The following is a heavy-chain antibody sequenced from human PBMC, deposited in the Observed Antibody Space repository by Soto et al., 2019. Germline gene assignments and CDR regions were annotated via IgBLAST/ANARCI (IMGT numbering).Heavy chain of an antibody. Sequence: QVQLQESGPGLVKPSETLSLTCTVSGGSISSYYWSWIRQPPGKGLEWIGYIYYSGSTNYNPSLKSRATIAVDTSKNQFSLKLSSVTAADTAVYYCARLVVAATYWFDPWGQGTLVTVSS. CDR2: IYYSGST. V-gene: IGHV4-59*01. D-gene: IGHD2-15*01. CDR3: ARLVVAATYWFDP. CDR1: GGSISSYY. J-gene: IGHJ5*02.